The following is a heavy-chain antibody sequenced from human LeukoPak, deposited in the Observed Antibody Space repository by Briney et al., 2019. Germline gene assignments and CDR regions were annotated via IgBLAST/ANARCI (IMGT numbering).Heavy chain of an antibody. CDR1: GGSFSGYY. CDR2: INHSGST. CDR3: ARESMATIAF. D-gene: IGHD5-24*01. J-gene: IGHJ4*02. V-gene: IGHV4-34*01. Sequence: SETLSLTCAVYGGSFSGYYWSWIRQPPGKGLEWIGEINHSGSTNYNPSLKSRVTISVDTSKNQFSLKLSSVTAADTAVYYCARESMATIAFWGQGTLVTVSS.